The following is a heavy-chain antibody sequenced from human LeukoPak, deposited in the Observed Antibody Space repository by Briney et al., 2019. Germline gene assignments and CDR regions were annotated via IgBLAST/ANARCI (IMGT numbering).Heavy chain of an antibody. D-gene: IGHD6-13*01. CDR2: ISYDGSNK. CDR3: ARGWQQLVL. Sequence: QPGRSLRLSCAASGFTFSSYAMHWVRQAPGKGLEWVAVISYDGSNKYYADSVKGRFTISRDDSKNTLYLQMNSLRAEDTAVYYCARGWQQLVLWGQGTLVTVSS. CDR1: GFTFSSYA. V-gene: IGHV3-30-3*01. J-gene: IGHJ4*02.